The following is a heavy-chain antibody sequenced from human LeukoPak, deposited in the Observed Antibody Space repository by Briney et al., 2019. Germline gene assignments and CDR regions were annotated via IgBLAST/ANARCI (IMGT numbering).Heavy chain of an antibody. CDR3: PRELRSPWFDP. J-gene: IGHJ5*02. V-gene: IGHV4-30-2*01. CDR1: GDSISSGGYS. CDR2: IYHSGST. Sequence: SQTLSLTCAVSGDSISSGGYSWSWIRQPPGKGLEWIGYIYHSGSTYYNPSLKSRVTISVDRSKNQFSLKLSSVTAADTAVYYCPRELRSPWFDPWGQGTLVTVSS. D-gene: IGHD4-17*01.